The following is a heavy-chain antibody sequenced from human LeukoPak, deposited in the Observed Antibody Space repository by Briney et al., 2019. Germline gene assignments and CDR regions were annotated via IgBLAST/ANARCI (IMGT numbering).Heavy chain of an antibody. CDR1: GYTFTGYY. J-gene: IGHJ6*02. D-gene: IGHD4-17*01. Sequence: ASVKVSCKASGYTFTGYYMHWVRQAPGQGLEWMGWINPNSGGTNYAQKFQGRVTMTRDTSISTAYMELSGLRSDDTAVYYCARDSYGDYPYYYYGMDVWGQGTTVTVSS. V-gene: IGHV1-2*02. CDR2: INPNSGGT. CDR3: ARDSYGDYPYYYYGMDV.